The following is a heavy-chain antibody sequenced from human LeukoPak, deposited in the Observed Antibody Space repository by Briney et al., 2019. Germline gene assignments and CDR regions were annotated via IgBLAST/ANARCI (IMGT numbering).Heavy chain of an antibody. CDR3: ARTKGSTSYFDY. V-gene: IGHV1-18*01. Sequence: GASVKVSCKASGYTFTSYGISWVRQAPGQGLGWMGWISGYTGNTKYAQKLQGRVTMTTDTSASTAYMDLRSLRSDDTAMYYCARTKGSTSYFDYWGQGTLVTVSS. CDR2: ISGYTGNT. D-gene: IGHD2-2*01. CDR1: GYTFTSYG. J-gene: IGHJ4*02.